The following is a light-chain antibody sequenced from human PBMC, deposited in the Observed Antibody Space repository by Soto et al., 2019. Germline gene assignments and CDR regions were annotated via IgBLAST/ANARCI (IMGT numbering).Light chain of an antibody. CDR2: EVI. CDR1: NSDIGSYNL. CDR3: CSYAGSSIFV. Sequence: QSALTQPASVSGSPGQSITISCTASNSDIGSYNLVSWYQHHPGKAPKLMISEVIKRPSGVSNRFSGSKSGNTASLTISGLQAEDEADYYCCSYAGSSIFVFGGGTKLTVL. J-gene: IGLJ2*01. V-gene: IGLV2-23*02.